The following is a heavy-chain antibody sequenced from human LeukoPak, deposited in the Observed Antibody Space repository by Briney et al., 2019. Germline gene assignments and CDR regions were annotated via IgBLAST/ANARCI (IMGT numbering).Heavy chain of an antibody. V-gene: IGHV3-30*18. Sequence: GGSLRLSCAASGFTFGSYGMHWVRQAPGKGLEWVSVISYDGRNRYYAESAKGRCSISRDDSKKTVDLEMNSLRPEDTAVYYCAKGGVATVDYFDYWGQGTLVTVSS. CDR1: GFTFGSYG. CDR3: AKGGVATVDYFDY. D-gene: IGHD5-12*01. J-gene: IGHJ4*02. CDR2: ISYDGRNR.